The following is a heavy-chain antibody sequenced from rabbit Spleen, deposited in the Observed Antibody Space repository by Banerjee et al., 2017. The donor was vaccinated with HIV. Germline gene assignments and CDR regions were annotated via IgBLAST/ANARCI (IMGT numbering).Heavy chain of an antibody. CDR3: ARDLDDVIGWNFGW. V-gene: IGHV1S45*01. D-gene: IGHD4-1*01. J-gene: IGHJ4*01. CDR1: GVALNSYW. CDR2: ISIGDGRT. Sequence: QEQLVESGGGLVQPGGSLTLSCKASGVALNSYWMCWWRQAPGKGLEWIGCISIGDGRTFYASWVSGRFSISKTSSTTVTLQMTSLTAADTATYFCARDLDDVIGWNFGWWGPGTLVTVS.